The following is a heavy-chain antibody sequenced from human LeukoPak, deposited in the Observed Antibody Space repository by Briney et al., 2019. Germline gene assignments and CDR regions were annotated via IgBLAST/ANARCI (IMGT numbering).Heavy chain of an antibody. D-gene: IGHD4-11*01. CDR1: GYTFTTYG. Sequence: ASVMVSCKASGYTFTTYGISWVRQAPGQGLEWMGWISAYNGNTNYAQKLQGRVTMTTDTSTSTAYMELRSLRSDDTAVYYCARGDYSNAKTFFDYWGQGTLVTVSS. CDR3: ARGDYSNAKTFFDY. CDR2: ISAYNGNT. J-gene: IGHJ4*02. V-gene: IGHV1-18*01.